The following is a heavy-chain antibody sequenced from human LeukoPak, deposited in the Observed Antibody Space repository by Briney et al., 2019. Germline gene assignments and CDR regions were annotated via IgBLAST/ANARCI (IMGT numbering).Heavy chain of an antibody. CDR1: GYSFTSYW. Sequence: GESLKISCKGSGYSFTSYWIGWVRQLPGKGLEWMGIIYPGDSNTRYRPSFQGQVTFSVDKSISTAYLQWSSLKASDTAMYYCATQSVTTASFDIWGQGTVVTVSS. CDR3: ATQSVTTASFDI. D-gene: IGHD4-17*01. CDR2: IYPGDSNT. V-gene: IGHV5-51*01. J-gene: IGHJ3*02.